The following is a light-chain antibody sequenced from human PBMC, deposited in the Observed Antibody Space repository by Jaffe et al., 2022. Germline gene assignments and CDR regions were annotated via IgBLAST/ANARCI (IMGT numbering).Light chain of an antibody. CDR3: QQYGSSPPLT. J-gene: IGKJ4*01. V-gene: IGKV3-20*01. CDR1: QSVSSRN. Sequence: EIVLTQSPGTLSLSPGERATLSCRASQSVSSRNLAWYQQKPGQAPRLLIYGASSRATGIPDRISGSGSGTDFTLTISRLEPEDFAVYYCQQYGSSPPLTFGGGTKVEIK. CDR2: GAS.